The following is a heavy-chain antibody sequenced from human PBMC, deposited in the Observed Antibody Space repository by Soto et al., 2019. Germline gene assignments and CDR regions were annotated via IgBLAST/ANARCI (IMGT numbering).Heavy chain of an antibody. D-gene: IGHD1-26*01. CDR1: GFTLTTYA. V-gene: IGHV3-23*05. Sequence: QLSESGGGLLQPGGSLTLSCAASGFTLTTYAMTWVRQPPGKGLEWVSSMNGAATSTSYADSVKGRFTTSRDNSKNTLYLEINSLRAEDTAVYYCATGGADHYNYGMDVWGQGTTVIVSS. J-gene: IGHJ6*02. CDR3: ATGGADHYNYGMDV. CDR2: MNGAATST.